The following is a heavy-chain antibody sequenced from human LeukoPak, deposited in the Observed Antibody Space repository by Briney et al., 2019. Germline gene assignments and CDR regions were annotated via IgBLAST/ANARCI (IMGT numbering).Heavy chain of an antibody. D-gene: IGHD6-13*01. Sequence: PGGSLRLSCAASGFTFSSYAMSWVRQAPGKGLEWVSAISGSGGSTYYADSVKGRFTISRDNSKNTLYLQMNSLRAEDTAVYYCAKFLTGGIAAAGLDYWGQGTLVTVSS. CDR2: ISGSGGST. CDR3: AKFLTGGIAAAGLDY. CDR1: GFTFSSYA. J-gene: IGHJ4*02. V-gene: IGHV3-23*01.